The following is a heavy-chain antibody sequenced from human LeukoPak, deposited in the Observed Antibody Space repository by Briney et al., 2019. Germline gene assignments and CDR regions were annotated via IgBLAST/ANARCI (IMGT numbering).Heavy chain of an antibody. J-gene: IGHJ5*02. D-gene: IGHD3-22*01. Sequence: GGSLRLSCAASGFSFNSYAMSWVRQAPGKGLEWVSAISGSGGSTYYADSVKGRFTISRDNSKNTLYLQMNSLRAEDTAVYYCAKVHYYDPYNWFDPWGQGTLVTVSS. V-gene: IGHV3-23*01. CDR3: AKVHYYDPYNWFDP. CDR2: ISGSGGST. CDR1: GFSFNSYA.